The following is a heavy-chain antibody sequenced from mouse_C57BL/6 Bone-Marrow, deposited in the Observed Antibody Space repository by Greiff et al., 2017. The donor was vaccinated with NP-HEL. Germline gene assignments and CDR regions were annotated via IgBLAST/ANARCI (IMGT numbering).Heavy chain of an antibody. Sequence: VQLQQPGAELVKPGASVKLSCKASGYTFTSYWMHWVKQRPGQGLEWIGMIHPNSGSTTYNEKFKSKATLTVDKSSITAYMQLSSLTSEDSAVYYCATTVVARNYAMDYWGQGTSVTVSS. V-gene: IGHV1-64*01. CDR1: GYTFTSYW. CDR3: ATTVVARNYAMDY. CDR2: IHPNSGST. D-gene: IGHD1-1*01. J-gene: IGHJ4*01.